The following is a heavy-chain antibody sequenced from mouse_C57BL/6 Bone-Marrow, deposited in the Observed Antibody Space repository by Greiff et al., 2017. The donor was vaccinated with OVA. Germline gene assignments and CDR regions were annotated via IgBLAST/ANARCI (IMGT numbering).Heavy chain of an antibody. D-gene: IGHD2-3*01. V-gene: IGHV1-63*01. CDR3: AWWLLGEAWFAY. J-gene: IGHJ3*01. CDR2: IYPGGGYT. Sequence: QVQRQQSGAELVRPGTSVKMSCKASGYTFTNYWIGWAKQRPGHGLEWIGVIYPGGGYTNYNEKFKGKATLTADKSSSTAYMQFSSLTSEDSAIYYCAWWLLGEAWFAYWGQGTLVTVSA. CDR1: GYTFTNYW.